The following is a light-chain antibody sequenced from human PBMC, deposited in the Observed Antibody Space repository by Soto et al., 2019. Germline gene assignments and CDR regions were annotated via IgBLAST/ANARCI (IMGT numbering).Light chain of an antibody. CDR2: GAS. CDR1: QSVSSN. J-gene: IGKJ2*01. CDR3: QQYGNSVPFT. Sequence: EIVMTQSPATLSVSPGERATLSCRASQSVSSNLAWYQQKPGQAPRLLIYGASTRATGIPDRFSGSGSGTDFTLTISRLEPEDFAVYYCQQYGNSVPFTFGQGTKVDIK. V-gene: IGKV3-15*01.